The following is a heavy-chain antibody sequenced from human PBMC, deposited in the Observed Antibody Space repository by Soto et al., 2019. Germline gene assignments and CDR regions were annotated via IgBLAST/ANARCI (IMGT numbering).Heavy chain of an antibody. J-gene: IGHJ5*01. CDR2: IIPIFGTA. CDR1: GGTFSSYA. CDR3: ARYRYDYNSDLFDP. D-gene: IGHD3-22*01. V-gene: IGHV1-69*13. Sequence: SVKVSCKASGGTFSSYAISWVRQAPGQGLEWMGGIIPIFGTANYAQKFQGRVTITADESTSTAYMELSSLRSEDTAVYYGARYRYDYNSDLFDPWGQGTLVTVSS.